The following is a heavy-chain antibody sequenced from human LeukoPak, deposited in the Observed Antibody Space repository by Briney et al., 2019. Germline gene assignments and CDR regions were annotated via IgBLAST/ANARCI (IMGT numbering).Heavy chain of an antibody. V-gene: IGHV1-69*02. CDR3: ASASKDYYYYYYMDV. Sequence: SVKVSCKASGGTFSSYTISWVRQAPGQGLEWMGRIIPILGIANYAQKFQGRVTITADKSTSTAYMELSSLRSEDTAVYYCASASKDYYYYYYMDVWGKGTTVTVSS. CDR1: GGTFSSYT. CDR2: IIPILGIA. J-gene: IGHJ6*03.